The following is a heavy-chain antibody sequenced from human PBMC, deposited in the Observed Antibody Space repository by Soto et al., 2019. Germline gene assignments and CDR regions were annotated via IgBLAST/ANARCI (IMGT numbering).Heavy chain of an antibody. Sequence: QVQLQESGPGLVKPSQTLSLTCTVSGGSISSGGYYWNWIRQHPGKGLEWIGYISYSGSTNYNPSLKSRLIISVDTSKNHVTLKLSSVTAADTAVYYCASSNIVTKITHAVDIWGQGTMVTVSS. V-gene: IGHV4-31*03. CDR1: GGSISSGGYY. CDR2: ISYSGST. J-gene: IGHJ3*02. D-gene: IGHD5-12*01. CDR3: ASSNIVTKITHAVDI.